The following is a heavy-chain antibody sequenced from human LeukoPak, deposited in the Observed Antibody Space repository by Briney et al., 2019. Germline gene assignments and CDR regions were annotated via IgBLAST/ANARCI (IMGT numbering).Heavy chain of an antibody. CDR1: GFTFSSYE. V-gene: IGHV3-48*03. Sequence: GGSLRLSCEASGFTFSSYEMNWVRQAPGEGVGWVSYISGSGSSIHYADSAKGRFTISRDNAKNSLYLQMHSLRAEDTAVYYCARDRSGFYKWFDPWGQGTLVTVSS. CDR2: ISGSGSSI. CDR3: ARDRSGFYKWFDP. J-gene: IGHJ5*02. D-gene: IGHD6-19*01.